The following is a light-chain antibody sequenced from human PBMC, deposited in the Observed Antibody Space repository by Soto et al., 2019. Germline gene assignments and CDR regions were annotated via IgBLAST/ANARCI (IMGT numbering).Light chain of an antibody. CDR3: QQYNSFWT. CDR2: DAS. J-gene: IGKJ1*01. Sequence: DIQMTQSPSTLSAYVGDRVTITCRASQSISSWLAWYQQKPGKAPRLLIYDASYLERGVPSRFSGSGSGTEFTHTISDLQPDDLATYYCQQYNSFWTFGQGTRWISN. V-gene: IGKV1-5*01. CDR1: QSISSW.